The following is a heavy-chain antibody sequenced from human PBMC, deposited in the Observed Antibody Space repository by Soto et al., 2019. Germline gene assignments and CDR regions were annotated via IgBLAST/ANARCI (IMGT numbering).Heavy chain of an antibody. Sequence: PSETLSLTCTVSGGSISSGGYYWSWIRQHPGKGLEWIGYIYYSGSTYYNPSLKSRVTISVDTSKNQFSLKLSSVTAADTAVYYCARGPDIVVVPAAEPGDWFDPWGQGTLVTVSS. J-gene: IGHJ5*02. CDR1: GGSISSGGYY. CDR2: IYYSGST. V-gene: IGHV4-31*03. D-gene: IGHD2-2*01. CDR3: ARGPDIVVVPAAEPGDWFDP.